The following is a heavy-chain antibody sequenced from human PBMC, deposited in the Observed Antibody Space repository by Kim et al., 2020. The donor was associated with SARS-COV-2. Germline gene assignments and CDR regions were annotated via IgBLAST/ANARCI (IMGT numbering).Heavy chain of an antibody. D-gene: IGHD3-10*01. J-gene: IGHJ4*02. Sequence: SSGSTIYYADSVKGRFTISRDNAKNSLYLQMNSLRAEDTAVYFCSSGQDYWGQGTLVTVSS. CDR2: SSGSTI. V-gene: IGHV3-48*03. CDR3: SSGQDY.